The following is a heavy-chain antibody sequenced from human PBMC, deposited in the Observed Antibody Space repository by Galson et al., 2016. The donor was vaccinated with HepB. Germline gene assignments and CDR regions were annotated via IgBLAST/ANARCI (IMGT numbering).Heavy chain of an antibody. Sequence: SVKVSCKASGASFTSYFMHWVRQAPGQGLEWMGIINPSGGSTSYAQKFQGRVTMTRDTSTSTVYMELSSLRSEDTAVYYCARTRNHDSGTFLGGPEWYNWFDPWGQGTLVTVSS. V-gene: IGHV1-46*01. D-gene: IGHD1-26*01. CDR1: GASFTSYF. J-gene: IGHJ5*02. CDR2: INPSGGST. CDR3: ARTRNHDSGTFLGGPEWYNWFDP.